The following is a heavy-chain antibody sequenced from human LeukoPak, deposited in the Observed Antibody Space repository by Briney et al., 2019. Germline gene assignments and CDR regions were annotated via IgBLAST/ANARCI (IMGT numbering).Heavy chain of an antibody. CDR3: ARDRYDFWSGPQNWFDP. Sequence: TGGSLRLSCAASGFTFDDYGMSWVRQAPGKGLEWVSSISSSSSYIYYADSVKGRFTISRDNAKNSLYLQMNSLRAEDTAVYYCARDRYDFWSGPQNWFDPWGQGTLVTVSS. D-gene: IGHD3-3*01. CDR2: ISSSSSYI. J-gene: IGHJ5*02. CDR1: GFTFDDYG. V-gene: IGHV3-21*01.